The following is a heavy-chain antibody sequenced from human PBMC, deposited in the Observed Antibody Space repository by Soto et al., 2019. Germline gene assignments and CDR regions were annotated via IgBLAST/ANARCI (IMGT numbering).Heavy chain of an antibody. Sequence: SVKVSCKASGGAFSSYAISWVRQAPGQGLEWMGGIIPIFGTANYAQKFQGRVTITADESTSTAYMELSSLRSEDTAVYYCARVEGNYYDSSGYLDYWGQGTLVTVS. D-gene: IGHD3-22*01. CDR1: GGAFSSYA. CDR3: ARVEGNYYDSSGYLDY. J-gene: IGHJ4*02. CDR2: IIPIFGTA. V-gene: IGHV1-69*13.